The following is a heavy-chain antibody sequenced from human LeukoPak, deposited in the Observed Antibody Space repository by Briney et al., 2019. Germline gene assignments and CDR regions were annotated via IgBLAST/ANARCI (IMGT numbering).Heavy chain of an antibody. V-gene: IGHV5-10-1*01. CDR3: ARRQGCSTSSCPPDS. Sequence: GESLRISCKGSGYSFTSYWISWVRQMPGKGLEWMGRIDPSDSYTNYSPSFQGHVTISADKSISTAYLQWSSLKASDTAMYFCARRQGCSTSSCPPDSWGQGTLVTVSS. D-gene: IGHD2-2*01. CDR1: GYSFTSYW. CDR2: IDPSDSYT. J-gene: IGHJ4*02.